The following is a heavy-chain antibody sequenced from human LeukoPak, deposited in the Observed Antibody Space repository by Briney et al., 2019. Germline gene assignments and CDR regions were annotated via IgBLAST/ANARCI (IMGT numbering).Heavy chain of an antibody. CDR2: ISTSSGGT. Sequence: ASVTVSCKTSGYTFTDHDMHWVRQAAGQGLEGVGRISTSSGGTTYSQNLQGRVTMTRDTSISTGYMELTRLKSDDTAVYYCTRDHFGSYLAWGQGTLVTVSS. V-gene: IGHV1-2*06. J-gene: IGHJ4*02. CDR3: TRDHFGSYLA. D-gene: IGHD1-26*01. CDR1: GYTFTDHD.